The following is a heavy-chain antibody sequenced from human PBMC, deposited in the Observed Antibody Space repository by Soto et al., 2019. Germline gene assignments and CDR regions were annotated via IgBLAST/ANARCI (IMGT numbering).Heavy chain of an antibody. CDR2: IYYSGST. CDR1: GGSISSGGYY. D-gene: IGHD4-17*01. J-gene: IGHJ5*02. Sequence: TLSLTCTVSGGSISSGGYYWSWFRQHPGKGQEWIGYIYYSGSTYYNPSLHSRVTISVDTSKNHFSLKLNSVTAADTAVYYCARRTDYHDYPFSYSGQRTLDP. V-gene: IGHV4-30-4*08. CDR3: ARRTDYHDYPFSYSGQRTLDP.